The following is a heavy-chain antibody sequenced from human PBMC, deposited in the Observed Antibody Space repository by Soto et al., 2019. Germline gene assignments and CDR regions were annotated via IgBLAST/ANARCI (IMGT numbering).Heavy chain of an antibody. Sequence: QVQLVQSGAEVKKPGASVKVSCKASGYTFSSYDINWVRQATGQGLEWMGWLNPNSGDTGYAQNFQGRVTLTRNTSINTAYIALSSLTSDDTAVYYCATSGGGWYLYWVQGTLVNVSS. J-gene: IGHJ4*02. D-gene: IGHD6-19*01. CDR2: LNPNSGDT. CDR1: GYTFSSYD. CDR3: ATSGGGWYLY. V-gene: IGHV1-8*01.